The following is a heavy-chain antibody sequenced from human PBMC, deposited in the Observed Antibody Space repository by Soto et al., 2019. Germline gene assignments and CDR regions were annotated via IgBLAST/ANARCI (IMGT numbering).Heavy chain of an antibody. D-gene: IGHD3-3*01. CDR2: ISGSGGGK. CDR3: AKFWMATTKRIPAYYIDL. V-gene: IGHV3-23*01. Sequence: ASLRLSCAASCYTFSSYALCVLRPAPGTVLEWVSSISGSGGGKYSADSVKGRSTFSRADSKNNLCLQMASQGAEDTAVYYCAKFWMATTKRIPAYYIDLWGQGALVTVSS. CDR1: CYTFSSYA. J-gene: IGHJ4*02.